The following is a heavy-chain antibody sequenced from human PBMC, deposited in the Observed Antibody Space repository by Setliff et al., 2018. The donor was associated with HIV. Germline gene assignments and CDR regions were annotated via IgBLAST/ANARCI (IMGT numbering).Heavy chain of an antibody. J-gene: IGHJ6*02. V-gene: IGHV4-59*08. Sequence: ASETLSLTCTVSGGSISSHYWSWIRQPPGKRLEWIGYIYYSGSTNYNPSLKSRVTISVDTSKNQFSLKLSSVTAADTAVYYCASIMVTPWGYYGMDVWGQGITVTVSS. CDR1: GGSISSHY. CDR2: IYYSGST. CDR3: ASIMVTPWGYYGMDV. D-gene: IGHD5-18*01.